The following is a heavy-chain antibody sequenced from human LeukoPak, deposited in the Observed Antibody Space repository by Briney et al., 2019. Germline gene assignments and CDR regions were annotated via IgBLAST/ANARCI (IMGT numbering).Heavy chain of an antibody. J-gene: IGHJ4*02. Sequence: GGSLRLSCAASGFTFSSYAMSWVRQAPGKGLEWVSAISGSGGSTYYADSVKGRFTISRDTSKNTLYLQMNSLRAEDTAVYYCGRENMITFGGVIVMGGGFDYWGQGTLVTVSS. CDR3: GRENMITFGGVIVMGGGFDY. CDR2: ISGSGGST. V-gene: IGHV3-23*01. CDR1: GFTFSSYA. D-gene: IGHD3-16*02.